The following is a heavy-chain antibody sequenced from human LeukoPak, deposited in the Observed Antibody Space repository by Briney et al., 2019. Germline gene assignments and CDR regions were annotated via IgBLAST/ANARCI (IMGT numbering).Heavy chain of an antibody. CDR1: GFTFEDHA. D-gene: IGHD5-12*01. J-gene: IGHJ4*02. CDR2: ISWNGDII. Sequence: GRSLRLSCVASGFTFEDHAMHWVRQAPGKGLEWVLGISWNGDIIGYADSVKGRFTVSRDNAKNSVYPQMNKLRTEDTALYYCAKASEERYSGYDDYLHYWGQGTLVTVSS. V-gene: IGHV3-9*01. CDR3: AKASEERYSGYDDYLHY.